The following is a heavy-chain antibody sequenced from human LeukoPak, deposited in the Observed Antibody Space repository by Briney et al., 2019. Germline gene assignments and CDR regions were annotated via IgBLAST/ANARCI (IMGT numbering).Heavy chain of an antibody. Sequence: GGSLRLSCAASGFTFSSYAMSWVRQAPGRGLEWVSAISGSGGSTYYADSVKGRFTISRDNSKNTLYLQMSSLRAEDTAVYYCAKKAVGKTGDPGPFAGWGQGTLVTVSS. D-gene: IGHD4-17*01. CDR2: ISGSGGST. CDR1: GFTFSSYA. V-gene: IGHV3-23*01. CDR3: AKKAVGKTGDPGPFAG. J-gene: IGHJ4*02.